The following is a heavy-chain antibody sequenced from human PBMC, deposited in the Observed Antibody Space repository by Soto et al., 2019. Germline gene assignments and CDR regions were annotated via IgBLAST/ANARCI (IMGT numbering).Heavy chain of an antibody. CDR1: GGTFSSYA. Sequence: QVQLVQSGAEVKKPGSSVKVSCKASGGTFSSYAISWVRQAPGQGLEWMGGIIPIFGTANYAQKFQGRVTITADESTSTANMELSSLRSEDTAVYYCARASRYCSSTSCYTDYYYGMDVWGQGTTVTVSS. V-gene: IGHV1-69*01. D-gene: IGHD2-2*02. CDR3: ARASRYCSSTSCYTDYYYGMDV. CDR2: IIPIFGTA. J-gene: IGHJ6*02.